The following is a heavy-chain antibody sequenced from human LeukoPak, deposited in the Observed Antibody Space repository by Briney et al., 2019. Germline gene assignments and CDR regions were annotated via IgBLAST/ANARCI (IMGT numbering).Heavy chain of an antibody. Sequence: GRSLTLSCAASGFTFSNYGMHWVRQAPGKGLEWVAVVSFDGIIKYYAEAVQGRFTISRDNSKNTLYLQMNSLRAEDTAVYYCAKRAIAKRGGPVDVWGQGTTVTVTS. CDR1: GFTFSNYG. J-gene: IGHJ6*02. CDR2: VSFDGIIK. CDR3: AKRAIAKRGGPVDV. V-gene: IGHV3-30*18. D-gene: IGHD6-13*01.